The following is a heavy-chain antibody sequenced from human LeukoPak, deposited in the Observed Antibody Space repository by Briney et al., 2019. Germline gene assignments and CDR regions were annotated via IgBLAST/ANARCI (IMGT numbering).Heavy chain of an antibody. J-gene: IGHJ5*02. Sequence: TSVKVSCKASGFTFTSSAMQWVRQARGQRLEWIGWIVVGSGNTNYAQKFQERVTITRDMSTSTAYMELSSLRSEDTAVYYCARDRNIVVVPAARVDWFDPWGQGTLVTVSS. CDR3: ARDRNIVVVPAARVDWFDP. CDR2: IVVGSGNT. D-gene: IGHD2-2*01. CDR1: GFTFTSSA. V-gene: IGHV1-58*02.